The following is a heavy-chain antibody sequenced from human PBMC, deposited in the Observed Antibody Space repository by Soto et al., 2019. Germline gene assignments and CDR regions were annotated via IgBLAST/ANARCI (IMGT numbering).Heavy chain of an antibody. CDR3: ARGLAPDV. V-gene: IGHV4-34*01. D-gene: IGHD3-3*02. CDR1: GGSFSGYY. CDR2: INHSGST. J-gene: IGHJ6*02. Sequence: QVQLQQWGAGLLKPSETLSLTCAVYGGSFSGYYWSWIRQPPGKGLEWIGEINHSGSTNYNPSLKKWSNHTINHVKNQFSLKLSSVTAADTAVYYCARGLAPDVWGQGTTVTVSS.